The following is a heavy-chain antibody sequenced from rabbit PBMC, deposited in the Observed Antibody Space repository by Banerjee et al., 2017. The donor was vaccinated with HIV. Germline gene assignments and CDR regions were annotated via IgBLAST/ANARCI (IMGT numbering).Heavy chain of an antibody. CDR2: IYPTYGAT. V-gene: IGHV1S43*01. CDR3: SRGLVAGVLDL. CDR1: GIDLRSCFW. J-gene: IGHJ6*01. Sequence: QEQLVKSGGGLVTLGGSLKLTCKASGIDLRSCFWISWVRQTPGKGLEWIGCIYPTYGATDYASWVNGRFTISLDNAQNTVFLQMTSLTAADTATYFCSRGLVAGVLDLWGPGTLVTVS. D-gene: IGHD3-3*01.